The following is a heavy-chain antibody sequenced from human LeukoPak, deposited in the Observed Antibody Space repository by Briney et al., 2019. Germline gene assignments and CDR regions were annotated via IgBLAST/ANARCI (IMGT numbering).Heavy chain of an antibody. J-gene: IGHJ3*02. Sequence: PGGSLRLSCAASGFTFSSSGMNWVRQAPGKGLEWVSYISSSGDIIYYADSVKGRFTTSRDNAKNSLYLQMNSLRDEDTAVYYCARDVAFDIWGQGTMVTVSS. CDR3: ARDVAFDI. CDR1: GFTFSSSG. CDR2: ISSSGDII. V-gene: IGHV3-48*02.